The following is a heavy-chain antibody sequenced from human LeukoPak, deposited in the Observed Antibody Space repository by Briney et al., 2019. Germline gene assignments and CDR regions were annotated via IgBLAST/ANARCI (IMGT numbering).Heavy chain of an antibody. V-gene: IGHV1-18*01. CDR2: ISAYNGNT. CDR1: GYTFTSYG. CDR3: ARDPGVYYYDSSGYPPPCAFDI. Sequence: ASVKVSCKASGYTFTSYGISWVRQAPGQGLEWMGWISAYNGNTNYAQKLQGRVTMTTDTSTSTAYMELRSLRSDDTAVYYCARDPGVYYYDSSGYPPPCAFDIWGQGTMVTVSS. J-gene: IGHJ3*02. D-gene: IGHD3-22*01.